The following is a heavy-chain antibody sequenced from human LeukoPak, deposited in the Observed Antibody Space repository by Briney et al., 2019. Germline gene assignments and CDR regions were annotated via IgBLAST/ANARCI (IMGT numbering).Heavy chain of an antibody. D-gene: IGHD2-15*01. Sequence: ASVKVSCKASGYTFTGYYMHWVRQAPGQGLEWMGWINPNSGGTNYAQKFQGRVTMTRDTSISTAYMELSRLRSDDTAVYYCARDIVVVVAATPALPYYGMDVWGQGTTVTVSS. CDR1: GYTFTGYY. CDR2: INPNSGGT. J-gene: IGHJ6*02. CDR3: ARDIVVVVAATPALPYYGMDV. V-gene: IGHV1-2*02.